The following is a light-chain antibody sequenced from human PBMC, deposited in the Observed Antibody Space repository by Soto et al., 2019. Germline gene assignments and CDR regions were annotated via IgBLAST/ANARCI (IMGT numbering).Light chain of an antibody. CDR1: RVISSW. CDR3: QQSHTFPIT. V-gene: IGKV1-12*01. J-gene: IGKJ5*01. CDR2: AAS. Sequence: DIQMTQSPPSVSASLGDSVTITCRASRVISSWLAWYQQKPGKAPNLLIYAASNLQSGVPSRFSASGSGTDFTLTINNLQPEDFATYYCQQSHTFPITFGQGTRLEI.